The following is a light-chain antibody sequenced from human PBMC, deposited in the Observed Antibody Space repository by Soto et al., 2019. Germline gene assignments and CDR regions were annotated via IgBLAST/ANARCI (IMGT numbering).Light chain of an antibody. CDR1: SSNIGAGYD. CDR3: QSYDSGLNNWL. CDR2: GNI. V-gene: IGLV1-40*01. Sequence: QPVLTQPPSVSGAPGQSITISCTGSSSNIGAGYDVHWYQQLPGTAPKLLMYGNINRPSGVPDRFSGSKSDTSASLAVTGLQAEDEADYYCQSYDSGLNNWLFGGGTKLTVL. J-gene: IGLJ3*02.